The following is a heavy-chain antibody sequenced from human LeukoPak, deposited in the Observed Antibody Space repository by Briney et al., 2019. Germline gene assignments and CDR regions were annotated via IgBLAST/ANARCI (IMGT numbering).Heavy chain of an antibody. CDR3: AREGGSYRPLDY. D-gene: IGHD3-16*02. CDR1: GGSITQTYY. CDR2: VNLQGGT. V-gene: IGHV4-4*02. Sequence: SETLSLTYDVSGGSITQTYYWTWVRQPPGKELEWIGEVNLQGGTNYNPSLLRRVAISVDTSANHVSLQMTSVTAADTAVYYCAREGGSYRPLDYSGQGTLVTVSS. J-gene: IGHJ4*02.